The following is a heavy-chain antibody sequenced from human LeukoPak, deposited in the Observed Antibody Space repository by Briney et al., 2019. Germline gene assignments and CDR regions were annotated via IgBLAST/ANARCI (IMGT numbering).Heavy chain of an antibody. CDR1: GGSISSYY. Sequence: SETLSLTCTVSGGSISSYYWSWIRQPPGKGLEWIGYIYYSGSTNYNPSLKSRVTISVDTSKNQFSLKLSSVTAADTAVYYCARGLWFGEVDYWGQGTLVTVSS. J-gene: IGHJ4*02. D-gene: IGHD3-10*01. V-gene: IGHV4-59*01. CDR3: ARGLWFGEVDY. CDR2: IYYSGST.